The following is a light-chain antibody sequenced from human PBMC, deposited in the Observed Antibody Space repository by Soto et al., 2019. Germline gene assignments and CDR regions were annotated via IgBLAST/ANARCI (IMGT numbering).Light chain of an antibody. V-gene: IGKV1-5*01. CDR3: QQYNSYWT. CDR2: DAS. Sequence: DIQMTQSPSILSASVGDRVTITCRASQSISSWLAWYQQKPGKAPKLLIYDASTLKSGVPSRFSGSGYGTEFTLTISSLQPDDFATYYCQQYNSYWTFGQGTKVDIK. CDR1: QSISSW. J-gene: IGKJ1*01.